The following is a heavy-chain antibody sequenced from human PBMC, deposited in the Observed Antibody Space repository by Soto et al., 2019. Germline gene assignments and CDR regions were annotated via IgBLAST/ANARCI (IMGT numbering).Heavy chain of an antibody. CDR1: GFTFSSYG. CDR2: IWYDGSNK. CDR3: ARTSIAAAGTLDY. D-gene: IGHD6-13*01. V-gene: IGHV3-33*01. J-gene: IGHJ4*02. Sequence: QVQLVESGGGVVQPGRSLRLSCAASGFTFSSYGMHWVRQAPGKGLEWVAVIWYDGSNKYYADSVKGRFTISRDNSKNPLYLQMNSLRAEDTAVYYCARTSIAAAGTLDYWGQGTLVTVSS.